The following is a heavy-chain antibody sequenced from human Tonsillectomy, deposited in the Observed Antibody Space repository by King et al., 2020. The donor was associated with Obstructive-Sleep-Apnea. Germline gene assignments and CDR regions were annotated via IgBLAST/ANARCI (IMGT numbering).Heavy chain of an antibody. CDR2: IYFSGST. V-gene: IGHV4-59*01. Sequence: QLQESGPGLVKPSETLSLTCTVSGGSISSFYWNWIRQPPGKGLEWIGYIYFSGSTNYNPSLKSRVTISVDTSKNQFSLKLSYVTAADTAVYYCARGVVATIFDYWGQGTLVTVSS. CDR3: ARGVVATIFDY. J-gene: IGHJ4*02. D-gene: IGHD5-12*01. CDR1: GGSISSFY.